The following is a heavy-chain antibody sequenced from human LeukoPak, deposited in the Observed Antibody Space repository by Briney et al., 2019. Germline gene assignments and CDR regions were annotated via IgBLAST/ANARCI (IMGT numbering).Heavy chain of an antibody. CDR1: GGSISSNNYY. CDR2: IYTSGST. D-gene: IGHD5/OR15-5a*01. V-gene: IGHV4-39*07. J-gene: IGHJ4*02. Sequence: PSETLSLTRTVSGGSISSNNYYWGWIRQPPGKGLEWIGNIYTSGSTYYSPSLKSRVIISLDTSENQFSLTLSSVTAADTAVYYCAKGNPFYDYWGQGTLVTVSS. CDR3: AKGNPFYDY.